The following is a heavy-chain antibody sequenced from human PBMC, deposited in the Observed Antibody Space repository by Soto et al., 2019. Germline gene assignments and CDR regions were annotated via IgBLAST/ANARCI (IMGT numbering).Heavy chain of an antibody. V-gene: IGHV4-39*07. CDR2: IYYSGST. CDR3: ARSFRRYFDFDS. D-gene: IGHD3-9*01. J-gene: IGHJ4*02. CDR1: GGSISSRSYY. Sequence: PSETLSLTCTVSGGSISSRSYYWGWIRQPPGKGLEWIGSIYYSGSTYYNPSLKSRVTISVDTSKNQFSLKLSSVTAADTAVYYCARSFRRYFDFDSWGQGTLVTVSS.